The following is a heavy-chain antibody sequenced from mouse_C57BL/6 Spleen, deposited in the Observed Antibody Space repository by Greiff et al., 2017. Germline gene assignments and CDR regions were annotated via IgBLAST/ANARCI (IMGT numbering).Heavy chain of an antibody. D-gene: IGHD2-2*01. Sequence: QVQLQQSGPGLVQPSQSLSITCTVSGFSLTSYGVHWVRQSPGKGLAWLGVIWRGGSTDYNAAFMSRLSITKDNSKSQVFFKMNSRQADDTAIYYCAKNKGYDDGAWFAYWGQGTLVTVSA. J-gene: IGHJ3*01. V-gene: IGHV2-5*01. CDR3: AKNKGYDDGAWFAY. CDR1: GFSLTSYG. CDR2: IWRGGST.